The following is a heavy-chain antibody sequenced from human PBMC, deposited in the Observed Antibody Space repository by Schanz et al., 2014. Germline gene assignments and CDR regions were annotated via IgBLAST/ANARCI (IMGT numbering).Heavy chain of an antibody. CDR2: IGGSGDST. CDR3: ARDGGRDGYNLAFDV. D-gene: IGHD5-12*01. Sequence: EEQLAESGGGLIQPGGSLSLSCVVSGFSGSNTYMHWVRQPPGKGLEWVSGIGGSGDSTHYADSVKGRFIISRDNSKNTLYLQMNSLRAEDTAVYFCARDGGRDGYNLAFDVWGQGTLVTVS. V-gene: IGHV3-53*01. J-gene: IGHJ3*01. CDR1: GFSGSNTY.